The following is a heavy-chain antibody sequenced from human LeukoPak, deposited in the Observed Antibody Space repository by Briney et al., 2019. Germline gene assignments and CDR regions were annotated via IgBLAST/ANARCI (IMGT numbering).Heavy chain of an antibody. CDR1: GFTFSSYA. CDR3: ARDGVTRRYNMYFYMDV. V-gene: IGHV3-30*04. D-gene: IGHD1-1*01. CDR2: ISYDGRDK. Sequence: GRSLRLSCAASGFTFSSYAMHWVRQAPGKGLEWVAGISYDGRDKYYGDSVKGRFTISRDNSKNTLYLQVNSLRGEDTAVYYCARDGVTRRYNMYFYMDVWGKGTTVTVSS. J-gene: IGHJ6*03.